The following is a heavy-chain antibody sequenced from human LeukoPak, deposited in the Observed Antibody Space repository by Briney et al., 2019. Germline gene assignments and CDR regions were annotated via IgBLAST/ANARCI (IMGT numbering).Heavy chain of an antibody. D-gene: IGHD3-9*01. J-gene: IGHJ4*02. Sequence: SVKVSCKASGGTFSSYAISWVRQAPGQGLEWMGGIIPIFGTANYAQKFQGRVTITADESTSTAYMELSSLRSEDTAVYYCAMPYYDILTGFWGQGTLITVSS. V-gene: IGHV1-69*01. CDR2: IIPIFGTA. CDR1: GGTFSSYA. CDR3: AMPYYDILTGF.